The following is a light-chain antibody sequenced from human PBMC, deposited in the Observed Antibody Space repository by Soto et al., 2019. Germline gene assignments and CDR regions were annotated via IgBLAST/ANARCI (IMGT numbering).Light chain of an antibody. J-gene: IGLJ2*01. CDR3: AAWDDSLNGVV. CDR1: SSNIGSNT. V-gene: IGLV1-44*01. Sequence: QSVLTQPPSASGTPGQRVTISCSGSSSNIGSNTVNWYQQLPGTAPKLHIYSNNQRPSGVPDRFSGSKSGTSASLAIGGLQSEDEADYYCAAWDDSLNGVVFGGGTKLTVL. CDR2: SNN.